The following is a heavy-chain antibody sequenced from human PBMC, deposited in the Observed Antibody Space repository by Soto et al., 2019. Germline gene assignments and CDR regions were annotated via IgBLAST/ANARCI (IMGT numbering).Heavy chain of an antibody. Sequence: SETLSLTCTVSGGSISSYYWSWIRQPPGKGLEWIGYIYYSGSTNYNPSLKSRVTISVDTSKNQFSLKLSSVTAADTAVYYCAKDSNKYSSSLRGRYFDYWGQGIGVTVSS. D-gene: IGHD4-4*01. CDR1: GGSISSYY. CDR3: AKDSNKYSSSLRGRYFDY. CDR2: IYYSGST. V-gene: IGHV4-59*01. J-gene: IGHJ4*02.